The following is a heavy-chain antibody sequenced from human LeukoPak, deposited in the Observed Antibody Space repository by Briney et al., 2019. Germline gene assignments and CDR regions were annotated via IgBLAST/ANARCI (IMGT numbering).Heavy chain of an antibody. CDR3: ARDSSETRTSHCRGVDY. CDR2: FHPEDGET. V-gene: IGHV1-24*01. J-gene: IGHJ4*02. Sequence: GASVKVSCKVSGYTVTELSMHWVRQSPGKGLEWMGGFHPEDGETIYAQKFQGRVTMTEDTSTDTAYMELSSLRSEDTAVYYCARDSSETRTSHCRGVDYWGQGTLVTVSS. D-gene: IGHD2-2*01. CDR1: GYTVTELS.